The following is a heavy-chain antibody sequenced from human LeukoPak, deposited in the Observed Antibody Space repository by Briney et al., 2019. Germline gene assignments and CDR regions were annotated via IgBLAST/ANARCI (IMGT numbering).Heavy chain of an antibody. D-gene: IGHD6-19*01. CDR2: SNPNSGGT. CDR1: GYTFTSYG. Sequence: ASVNVSCKASGYTFTSYGISWVRQAPGQGHEWMGRSNPNSGGTNYAQNFQGRVTMTRDTSISTAYMQLSRLISDDTAAYYCAEAERGRYGGGRYGGYWGQGNLVSVSS. CDR3: AEAERGRYGGGRYGGY. J-gene: IGHJ4*02. V-gene: IGHV1-2*02.